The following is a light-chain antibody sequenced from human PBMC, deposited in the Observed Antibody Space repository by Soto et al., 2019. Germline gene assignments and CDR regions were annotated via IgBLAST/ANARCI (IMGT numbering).Light chain of an antibody. CDR1: SSDVGGYNY. CDR2: EVS. V-gene: IGLV2-14*01. Sequence: QSALTQPASVSGSPGQSITISCTGTSSDVGGYNYVSWYQQHPGKAPKLMIYEVSNRPSGVSNRFSGSKSGNTASLTISGLQAEDEADYYCNSYTSSSTPYVFGTGTKVTLL. J-gene: IGLJ1*01. CDR3: NSYTSSSTPYV.